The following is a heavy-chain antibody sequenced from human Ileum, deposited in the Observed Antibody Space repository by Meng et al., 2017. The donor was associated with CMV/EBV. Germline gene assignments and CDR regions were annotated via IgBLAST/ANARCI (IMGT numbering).Heavy chain of an antibody. Sequence: GESPKISCAGSGFTFSGSAIHWVRQASGKGLEWVGRVRSEVNSYATAYAASVKGRFTVSRDDSKNTAYLRMNSLKTEDTAVYYCTRPQSYGSGSYYDLWGQGTLVTVSS. CDR2: VRSEVNSYAT. CDR1: GFTFSGSA. D-gene: IGHD3-10*01. CDR3: TRPQSYGSGSYYDL. J-gene: IGHJ5*02. V-gene: IGHV3-73*01.